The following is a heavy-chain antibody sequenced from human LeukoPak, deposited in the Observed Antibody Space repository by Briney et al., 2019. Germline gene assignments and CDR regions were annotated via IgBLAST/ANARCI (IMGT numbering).Heavy chain of an antibody. D-gene: IGHD3-22*01. Sequence: SETLSLTCTVSGYSISTLANWGWIRQSPGKGLEWVASIYHGGSTYYNPSLRGRVAISMDTSKNQISLKLTSVTAADTAVYYCAREKALIDHYDFTGYDWEYWGQGSLVIVSS. V-gene: IGHV4-38-2*02. J-gene: IGHJ4*02. CDR2: IYHGGST. CDR3: AREKALIDHYDFTGYDWEY. CDR1: GYSISTLAN.